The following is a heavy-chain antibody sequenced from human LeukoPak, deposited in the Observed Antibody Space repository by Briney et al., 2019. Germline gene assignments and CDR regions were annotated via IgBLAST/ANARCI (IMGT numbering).Heavy chain of an antibody. J-gene: IGHJ4*02. CDR1: GGAIGSDY. CDR2: ISYSGNT. D-gene: IGHD6-19*01. V-gene: IGHV4-59*01. Sequence: TSETLSLTCTVSGGAIGSDYWSWIRQPPGKGLEWIGYISYSGNTNYNPSLKNRVTISFDTSKHQSSLKLTSVTAADTAVYYCARRKVTDNSSGWAYWGQGTLVTVSS. CDR3: ARRKVTDNSSGWAY.